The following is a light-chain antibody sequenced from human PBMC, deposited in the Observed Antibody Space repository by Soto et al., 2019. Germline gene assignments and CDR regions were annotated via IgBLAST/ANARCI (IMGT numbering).Light chain of an antibody. CDR1: RSVLYNANNKNY. CDR3: QQYYTTPCT. CDR2: WSS. V-gene: IGKV4-1*01. J-gene: IGKJ1*01. Sequence: DFVMTQSPDSLAVSLGERATINCKSSRSVLYNANNKNYLSWYQQKHGQPPHLLIYWSSIRESRVPDRFSGGSSGTYFALTISSLQAEYVAVYYCQQYYTTPCTFGQGTKVEIK.